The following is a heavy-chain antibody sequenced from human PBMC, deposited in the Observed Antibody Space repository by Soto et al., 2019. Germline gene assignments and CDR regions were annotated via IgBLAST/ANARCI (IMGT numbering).Heavy chain of an antibody. CDR2: ISYDGSDQ. CDR1: GFTFSSYG. D-gene: IGHD3-10*01. J-gene: IGHJ4*02. CDR3: AKDTGADY. Sequence: QVQLVESGGGVVQPGRSLRLSCAASGFTFSSYGMYWVRQAPGKGLEWVARISYDGSDQFYGDSVKGRFTISRDNSKNNLYLQMNSLRSEDTAVYYCAKDTGADYWGQGTVVTVSA. V-gene: IGHV3-30*18.